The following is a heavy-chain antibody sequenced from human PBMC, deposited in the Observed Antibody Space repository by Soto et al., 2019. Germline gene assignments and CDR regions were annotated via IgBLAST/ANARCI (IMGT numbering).Heavy chain of an antibody. V-gene: IGHV4-34*01. CDR2: INHSGST. CDR1: GGSFSGYY. D-gene: IGHD2-2*02. Sequence: SETLSLTCAVYGGSFSGYYWSWIRQPPGKGLEWIGEINHSGSTNYNPSLKSRVTISVDTSKNQFSLKLSSVTAADTAVYYCASLKEDIVVVPAAIGSYYGMDVWGQGTTVTVSS. CDR3: ASLKEDIVVVPAAIGSYYGMDV. J-gene: IGHJ6*02.